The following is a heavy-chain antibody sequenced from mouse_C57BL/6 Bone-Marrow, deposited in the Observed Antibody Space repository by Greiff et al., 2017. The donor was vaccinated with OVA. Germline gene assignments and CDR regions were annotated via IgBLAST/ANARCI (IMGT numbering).Heavy chain of an antibody. CDR1: GFTFSSYA. CDR2: ISDGGSYT. D-gene: IGHD1-1*01. CDR3: AIITTVVAPY. V-gene: IGHV5-4*03. Sequence: EVKLVESGGGLVKPGGSLKLSCAASGFTFSSYAMSWVRQTPEKRLEWVATISDGGSYTYYPDNVKGRFTISRDNAKNNLYLQMSHLKSEDTAMYYCAIITTVVAPYWGQGTTLTVSS. J-gene: IGHJ2*01.